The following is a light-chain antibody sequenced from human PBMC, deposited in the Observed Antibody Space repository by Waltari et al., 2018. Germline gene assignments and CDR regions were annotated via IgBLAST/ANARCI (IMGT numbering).Light chain of an antibody. CDR3: SSYTTGSTRYV. CDR1: ISDIGPYNF. J-gene: IGLJ1*01. CDR2: DVN. V-gene: IGLV2-14*03. Sequence: QSALTQPAPVSGSPGQSITIPCTGTISDIGPYNFVSWYQKHPGKAPKVMISDVNNRPSGVSSRFSGSKSGNTASLTISGLQAEDEADYYCSSYTTGSTRYVFGSGTKVTVL.